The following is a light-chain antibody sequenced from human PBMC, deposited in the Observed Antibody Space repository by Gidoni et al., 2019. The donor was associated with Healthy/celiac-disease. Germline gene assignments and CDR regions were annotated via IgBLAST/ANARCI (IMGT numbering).Light chain of an antibody. CDR2: DAS. V-gene: IGKV3-11*01. Sequence: EIVLTQSPDTLSLSPGERATLSCRASQSVSSYLAWYQQKPGQAPRLLIYDASNSATGIPARFSGSGSGTDFTLTISSLEPEDFAVYYCQQRSNWPRGFTFXPXTKVDIK. J-gene: IGKJ3*01. CDR3: QQRSNWPRGFT. CDR1: QSVSSY.